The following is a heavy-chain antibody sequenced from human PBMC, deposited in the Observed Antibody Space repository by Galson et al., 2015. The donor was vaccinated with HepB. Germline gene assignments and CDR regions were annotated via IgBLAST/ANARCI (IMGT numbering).Heavy chain of an antibody. D-gene: IGHD6-6*01. CDR1: GFTFRRYG. V-gene: IGHV3-33*08. CDR3: GRGSGLVLEGDAFDI. Sequence: SLRLSCAASGFTFRRYGMHWVRQAPGKGLEWVAIIWYDGSHKYYADSVKGRFTVSRDDAKSTVYLQLNSLRAEDTAVYYCGRGSGLVLEGDAFDIWGQGTMVTVSS. CDR2: IWYDGSHK. J-gene: IGHJ3*02.